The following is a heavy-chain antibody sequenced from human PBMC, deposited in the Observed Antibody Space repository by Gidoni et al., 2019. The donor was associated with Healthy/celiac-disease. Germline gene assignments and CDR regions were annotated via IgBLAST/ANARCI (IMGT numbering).Heavy chain of an antibody. V-gene: IGHV1-2*04. J-gene: IGHJ6*02. CDR3: VRDCSGGSCYSGSGFRYYYGMDV. CDR2: INPNSGGT. CDR1: GYTFTAYY. Sequence: QVQLVQSGAEVKKPGASVKVSCKASGYTFTAYYMHWVRQAPGQGLEWMGWINPNSGGTNYAQKFQGWVTMTRDTSISTAYMELSRLRSDDTAVYYCVRDCSGGSCYSGSGFRYYYGMDVWGQGTTVTVSS. D-gene: IGHD2-15*01.